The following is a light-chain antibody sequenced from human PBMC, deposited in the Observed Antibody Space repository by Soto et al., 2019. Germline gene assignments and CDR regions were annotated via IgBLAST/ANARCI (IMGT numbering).Light chain of an antibody. V-gene: IGLV2-14*01. Sequence: QSALTQPASVSGSPGQSIIISCTGTSSDISIYNYVSWYQQHPGKAPKLIIYEVSNRPSGISNRFSGAKSGNTASLTISGLQVEEEADYYCCSYTSSTNYVFGAGTKVTVL. J-gene: IGLJ1*01. CDR2: EVS. CDR3: CSYTSSTNYV. CDR1: SSDISIYNY.